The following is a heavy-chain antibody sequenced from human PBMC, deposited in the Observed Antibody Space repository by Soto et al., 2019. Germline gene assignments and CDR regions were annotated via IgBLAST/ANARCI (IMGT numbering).Heavy chain of an antibody. CDR2: IYYSGKT. CDR3: AKNIQTKGRSDY. Sequence: SETLSLTCGVSVSSISSTTDFWACIRKNPGKGLEWIGSIYYSGKTHYNPSLKSRATISVDRSRNKFSLEVKSVNDADAAVYYCAKNIQTKGRSDYWGQGTVVTVSS. D-gene: IGHD2-15*01. CDR1: VSSISSTTDF. J-gene: IGHJ4*02. V-gene: IGHV4-39*01.